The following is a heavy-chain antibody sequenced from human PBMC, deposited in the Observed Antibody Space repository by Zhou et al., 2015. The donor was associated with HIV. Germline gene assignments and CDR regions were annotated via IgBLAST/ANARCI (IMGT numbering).Heavy chain of an antibody. Sequence: QVQLVQSGAEVKKPGSSVKVSCKASGGTFSSYAISWVRQAPGQGLEWMGGIIPIFGTANYAQKFQGRVTITADKSTSTAYMELSSLRSEDTAVYYCAREGSDIVVVVAANAFDIWGQGTMVTVSS. D-gene: IGHD2-15*01. CDR2: IIPIFGTA. CDR1: GGTFSSYA. V-gene: IGHV1-69*06. CDR3: AREGSDIVVVVAANAFDI. J-gene: IGHJ3*02.